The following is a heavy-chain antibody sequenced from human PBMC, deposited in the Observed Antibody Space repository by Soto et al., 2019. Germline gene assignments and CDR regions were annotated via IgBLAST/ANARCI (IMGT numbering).Heavy chain of an antibody. V-gene: IGHV3-48*02. CDR1: GFTFSSYS. CDR3: VRDLSWAISD. D-gene: IGHD2-21*01. J-gene: IGHJ4*02. CDR2: IISSATTT. Sequence: HPGGSLRLSCAASGFTFSSYSINWVRQAPGKGLEWISYIISSATTTSYADSVKGRFTISRDNARNSVYLQMNSLRDDDTAVYYCVRDLSWAISDWGQGTLVTVSS.